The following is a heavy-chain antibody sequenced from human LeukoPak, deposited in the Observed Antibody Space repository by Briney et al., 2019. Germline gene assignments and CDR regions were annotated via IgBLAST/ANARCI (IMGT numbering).Heavy chain of an antibody. J-gene: IGHJ3*01. Sequence: PGGSLRLSCAASGFTFSSYVMSWVRQAPGKGLEWVSTISASGAGTYYADSVKGRFTISRDNSKNTLYLQMNSLRAEDTAVYYCAKARIVVVPPADALDVWGQGTMVTVSS. CDR1: GFTFSSYV. CDR3: AKARIVVVPPADALDV. CDR2: ISASGAGT. V-gene: IGHV3-23*01. D-gene: IGHD3-22*01.